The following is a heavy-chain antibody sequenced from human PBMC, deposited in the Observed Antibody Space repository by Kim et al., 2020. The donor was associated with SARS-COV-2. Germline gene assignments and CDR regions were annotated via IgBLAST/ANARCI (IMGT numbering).Heavy chain of an antibody. Sequence: GGSLRLSCAASGFTFSSYWMSWVRQAPGKGLEWVANIKQDGSEKYYVDSVKGRFTISRDNAKNSLYLQMNSLRAEDTAVYYCAREEWAYYYDSSGYYCVVDYWGQGTLVTVSS. V-gene: IGHV3-7*01. CDR3: AREEWAYYYDSSGYYCVVDY. CDR2: IKQDGSEK. J-gene: IGHJ4*02. CDR1: GFTFSSYW. D-gene: IGHD3-22*01.